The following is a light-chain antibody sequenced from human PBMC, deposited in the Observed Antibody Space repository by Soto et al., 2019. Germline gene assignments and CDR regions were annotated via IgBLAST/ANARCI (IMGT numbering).Light chain of an antibody. Sequence: DIVMTQSPDSLAVSLGERATINCKSSQSVFYGSNNKNYLAWYQQKPGQPPKLLIYWASTRESGVPDRSSGSGSGTYFTLTISSLQAEDVAVYYCQQYYISPVTFGPGTRVDVK. V-gene: IGKV4-1*01. CDR1: QSVFYGSNNKNY. J-gene: IGKJ3*01. CDR3: QQYYISPVT. CDR2: WAS.